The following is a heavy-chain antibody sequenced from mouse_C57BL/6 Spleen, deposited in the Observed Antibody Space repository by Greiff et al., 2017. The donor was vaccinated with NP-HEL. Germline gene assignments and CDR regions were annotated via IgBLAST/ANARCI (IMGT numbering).Heavy chain of an antibody. D-gene: IGHD2-4*01. CDR1: GYSITSGYY. CDR2: ISYDGSN. J-gene: IGHJ1*03. Sequence: EVKLKESGPGLVKPSQSLSLTCSVTGYSITSGYYWNWIRQFPGNKLEWMGYISYDGSNNYNPSLKNRISITSDPSKNQLFQKLNSVTTEDTATYYCARDDCGYFDVWGTGTTVTGSS. V-gene: IGHV3-6*01. CDR3: ARDDCGYFDV.